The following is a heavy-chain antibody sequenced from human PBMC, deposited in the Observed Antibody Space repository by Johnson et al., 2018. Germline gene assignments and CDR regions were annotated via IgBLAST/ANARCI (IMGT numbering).Heavy chain of an antibody. Sequence: QVQLQQWGAGLLKXSETXSLXCAVYGGSFSGYYWSWIRQPPGKGLEWIGEISHSGSTNYNPSLKSRVTISVDTSKNQFSLKLSSVTAADTAGYYCARGRAAAGRSYYYYGMDVWGQGTTVTVSS. D-gene: IGHD6-13*01. V-gene: IGHV4-34*01. CDR2: ISHSGST. CDR1: GGSFSGYY. J-gene: IGHJ6*02. CDR3: ARGRAAAGRSYYYYGMDV.